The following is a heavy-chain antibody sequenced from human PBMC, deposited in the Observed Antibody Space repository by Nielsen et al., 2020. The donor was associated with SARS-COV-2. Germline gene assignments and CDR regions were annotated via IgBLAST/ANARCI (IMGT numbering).Heavy chain of an antibody. CDR2: ISGSGGST. CDR1: GFTFSSYA. V-gene: IGHV3-23*01. J-gene: IGHJ6*02. D-gene: IGHD2-15*01. Sequence: GESLKISCAASGFTFSSYAMSWVRQAPGKGLEWVSAISGSGGSTYYADSVKGRFTISRDNSKNTLYLQMNSLRAEDTAVYYCAAGGSHTRGPFRYYYYGMDVWGQGTTVTVSS. CDR3: AAGGSHTRGPFRYYYYGMDV.